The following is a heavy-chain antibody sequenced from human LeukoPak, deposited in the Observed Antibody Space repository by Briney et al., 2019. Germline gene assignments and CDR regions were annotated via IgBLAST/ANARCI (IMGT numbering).Heavy chain of an antibody. CDR3: AHKFLLYYFDY. CDR2: IYWDDDK. D-gene: IGHD2-21*01. CDR1: GFSLSTSGVG. J-gene: IGHJ4*02. V-gene: IGHV2-5*02. Sequence: SGPTLVNPTQTLTLTCTFSGFSLSTSGVGVGWIRQPPGKALEWLALIYWDDDKRYSPSLKSRLTITKDTSKNQVVLTMANVDPVDTATYYCAHKFLLYYFDYWGQGTLVTVSS.